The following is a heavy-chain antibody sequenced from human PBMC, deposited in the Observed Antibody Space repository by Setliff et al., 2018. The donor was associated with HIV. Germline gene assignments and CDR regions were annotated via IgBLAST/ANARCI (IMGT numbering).Heavy chain of an antibody. J-gene: IGHJ5*02. D-gene: IGHD4-17*01. V-gene: IGHV4-59*08. CDR3: ARNVGGLRSAVNWFDP. CDR1: GGSFSGYY. Sequence: SETLSLTCSVSGGSFSGYYWSWIRQPPGKGLEWIGYIYVYNSERTNYNPSLTSRVTISVDTSKNQFSLKLNSVTAADTAVYYCARNVGGLRSAVNWFDPWGQGTLVTVSS. CDR2: IYVYNSERT.